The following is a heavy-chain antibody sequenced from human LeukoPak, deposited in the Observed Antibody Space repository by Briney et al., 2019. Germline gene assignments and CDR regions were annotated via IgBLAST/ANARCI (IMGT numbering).Heavy chain of an antibody. CDR2: INHSGST. D-gene: IGHD3-10*01. CDR1: GGSFSGYY. Sequence: PSETLSLTCAVYGGSFSGYYWSWIRQPPGKGLEWIGEINHSGSTNYNPSLKSRVTISVTTSKNQFSLKLSSVTAADTAVYYCARGYYYGSGSYSGNWFDPWGQGTLVTVSS. CDR3: ARGYYYGSGSYSGNWFDP. V-gene: IGHV4-34*01. J-gene: IGHJ5*02.